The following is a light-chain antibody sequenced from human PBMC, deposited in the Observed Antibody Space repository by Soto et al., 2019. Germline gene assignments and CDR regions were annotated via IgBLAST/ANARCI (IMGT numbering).Light chain of an antibody. J-gene: IGKJ2*01. CDR2: KAS. CDR1: QSISSW. V-gene: IGKV1-5*03. CDR3: QQYNSYSPYT. Sequence: DIQMTQSPSTLSASVGDRVTITCRASQSISSWLAWYQQKPGKAPKLLIYKASSLESGVPSRFSGSGSGTAVTLTISRLQADDFATYYCQQYNSYSPYTFGQGTKLEIK.